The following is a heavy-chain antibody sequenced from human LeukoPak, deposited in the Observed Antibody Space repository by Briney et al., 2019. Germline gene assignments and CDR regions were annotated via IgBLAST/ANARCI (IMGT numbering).Heavy chain of an antibody. CDR3: AKDRGIALGGADFDY. J-gene: IGHJ4*02. Sequence: GGSLRLSCAVSGFTLSSYAMNWVRQAPGKGPEWVSGVSGIDGGTHYADSVKGRFTISRDSSKNTLFLQMNSLRTEDTAVYHWAKDRGIALGGADFDYWGRGTLVTVSS. D-gene: IGHD6-19*01. CDR2: VSGIDGGT. V-gene: IGHV3-23*01. CDR1: GFTLSSYA.